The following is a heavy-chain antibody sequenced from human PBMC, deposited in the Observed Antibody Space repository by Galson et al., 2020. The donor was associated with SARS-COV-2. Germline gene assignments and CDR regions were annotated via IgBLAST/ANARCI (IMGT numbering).Heavy chain of an antibody. Sequence: SETLSLTCTVSGGSISSGSYYWSWIRQPAGKGLEWIGRIYTSGSTNYNPSLKSRVTISVDTSKNQFSLKLSSVTAADTAVYYCARTRVEWEGVLRDYNWCDPWGQGTLVTVSS. CDR1: GGSISSGSYY. J-gene: IGHJ5*02. CDR3: ARTRVEWEGVLRDYNWCDP. D-gene: IGHD1-26*01. CDR2: IYTSGST. V-gene: IGHV4-61*02.